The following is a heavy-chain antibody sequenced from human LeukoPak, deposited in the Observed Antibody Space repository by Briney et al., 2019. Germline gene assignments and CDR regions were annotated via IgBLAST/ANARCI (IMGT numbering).Heavy chain of an antibody. CDR2: ISWNSGSI. CDR3: AKAGDSNWEYNWFDP. J-gene: IGHJ5*02. V-gene: IGHV3-9*01. CDR1: GFTFDDYA. D-gene: IGHD1-1*01. Sequence: GRSLRLSCAASGFTFDDYAMHWVRQAPGKGLEWVSGISWNSGSIGYADSVKGRFTISRDNAKNSLYLQMNSLRAEDTALYYCAKAGDSNWEYNWFDPWGQGTLVTVSS.